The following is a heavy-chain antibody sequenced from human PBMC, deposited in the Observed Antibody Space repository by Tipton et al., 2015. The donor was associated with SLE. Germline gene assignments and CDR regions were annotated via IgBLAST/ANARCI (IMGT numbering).Heavy chain of an antibody. Sequence: RSLRLSCAASGFTFDDYAMHWVRQAPGKGLEWVSGISWNSGSIGYADSVKGRFTISRDNAKNSLYLQMNSLRAEDTALYYCAKDRGSSWSHFDYWGQGTLVTVSS. CDR3: AKDRGSSWSHFDY. CDR1: GFTFDDYA. V-gene: IGHV3-9*01. D-gene: IGHD6-13*01. J-gene: IGHJ4*02. CDR2: ISWNSGSI.